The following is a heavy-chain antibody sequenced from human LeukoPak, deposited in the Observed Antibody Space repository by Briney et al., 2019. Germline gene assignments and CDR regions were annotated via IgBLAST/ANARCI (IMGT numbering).Heavy chain of an antibody. J-gene: IGHJ4*02. Sequence: SETLSLTCTVSGYSISSGYYWGWIRQPPGKGLEWIGSIYHSGSTYYNPSLKSRVTISVDTSKNQFSLKLSSVTAADTAVYYCARDATTVTRGFDYWGQGTLVTVSS. D-gene: IGHD4-17*01. V-gene: IGHV4-38-2*02. CDR1: GYSISSGYY. CDR2: IYHSGST. CDR3: ARDATTVTRGFDY.